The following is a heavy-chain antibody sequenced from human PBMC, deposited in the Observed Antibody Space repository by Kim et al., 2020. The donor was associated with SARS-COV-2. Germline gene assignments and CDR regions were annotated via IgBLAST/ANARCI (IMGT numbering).Heavy chain of an antibody. J-gene: IGHJ4*02. CDR2: GTT. V-gene: IGHV3-15*01. D-gene: IGHD1-26*01. CDR3: TTLKWELPTY. Sequence: GTTDYAAPVKGRFSISGDDSKNTLYLQMSSLKTEDTAVYYCTTLKWELPTYWGQGTLVTVSS.